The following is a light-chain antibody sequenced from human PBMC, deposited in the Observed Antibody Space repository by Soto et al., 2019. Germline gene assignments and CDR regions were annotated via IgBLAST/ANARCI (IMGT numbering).Light chain of an antibody. V-gene: IGLV2-14*01. J-gene: IGLJ1*01. CDR1: SSDVGAYNY. CDR3: SSYTSATTYV. CDR2: DVS. Sequence: SALAQPASVSGSPGQSITISCTGTSSDVGAYNYDSWYQQYPGEAPKVIIYDVSHRPAGVSNRFSGSKSDNTASLTISGLQTQDEADYYCSSYTSATTYVFGTGTKVTVL.